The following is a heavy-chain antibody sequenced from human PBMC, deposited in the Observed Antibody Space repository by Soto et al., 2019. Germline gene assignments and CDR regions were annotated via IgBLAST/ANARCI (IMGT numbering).Heavy chain of an antibody. D-gene: IGHD6-13*01. CDR1: GGSISSSSYY. CDR2: IYYSGST. J-gene: IGHJ6*02. V-gene: IGHV4-39*01. Sequence: PSETLSLTCTVSGGSISSSSYYWGWIRQPPGKGLEWIGSIYYSGSTYYNPSLKSRATISVDTSKNQFSLKLSSVTAADTAVYYCARRGSSWYYYYGMDVWGQGTTVTVSS. CDR3: ARRGSSWYYYYGMDV.